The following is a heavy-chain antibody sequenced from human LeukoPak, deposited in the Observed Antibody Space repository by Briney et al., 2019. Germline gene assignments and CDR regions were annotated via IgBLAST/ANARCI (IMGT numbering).Heavy chain of an antibody. J-gene: IGHJ4*02. Sequence: GASVKVSCRASGYIFSSYGINWMRQAPGQGPEWMGWISAYNGNTNYAQNFQGRVTMTTDTSTSTAYMELRSLRSDDTAVYYCARDLGAAGTLSFFGYWGQGTLVTVSS. CDR1: GYIFSSYG. CDR2: ISAYNGNT. D-gene: IGHD6-13*01. V-gene: IGHV1-18*04. CDR3: ARDLGAAGTLSFFGY.